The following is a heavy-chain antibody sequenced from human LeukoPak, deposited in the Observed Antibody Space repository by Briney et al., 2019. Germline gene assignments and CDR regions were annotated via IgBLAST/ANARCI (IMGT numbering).Heavy chain of an antibody. CDR3: HSFHGRKGFDY. V-gene: IGHV4-39*07. Sequence: PGGSLRLSCAASGFIFSSFSMNWVRQAPGKGLEWIGSIYYSGSTYYNPSLKSRVTISVDTSKNQFSLKLSSVTAADTAVYYCHSFHGRKGFDYWGQGTLVTVSS. D-gene: IGHD2/OR15-2a*01. CDR2: IYYSGST. J-gene: IGHJ4*02. CDR1: GFIFSSFS.